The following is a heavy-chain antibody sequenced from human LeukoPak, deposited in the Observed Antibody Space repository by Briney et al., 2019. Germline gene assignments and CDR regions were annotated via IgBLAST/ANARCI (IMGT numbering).Heavy chain of an antibody. CDR2: ISYDGTDT. V-gene: IGHV3-30-3*01. Sequence: GRSLRLSCAASGFTFSSYAMHWVRQAPGKGLEWVAFISYDGTDTYYADSVKGRFTIPRDNSKNTLYLQMNSLRVEDTAVYYCARDGRDAGLHPFDYWGQGTLVTVSS. CDR3: ARDGRDAGLHPFDY. CDR1: GFTFSSYA. J-gene: IGHJ4*02. D-gene: IGHD2-21*01.